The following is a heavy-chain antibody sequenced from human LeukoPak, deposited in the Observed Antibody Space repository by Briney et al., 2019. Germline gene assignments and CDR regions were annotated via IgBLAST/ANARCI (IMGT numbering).Heavy chain of an antibody. Sequence: GGSLRLSCEVSGFTLSNYWMSWVRQAPGKGLEWVANIKRDGSEKNYVDSVKGRFTISRDNTDNLLFLQMDTLRVEDTAVYYCASEHTYYYGSGSSLDYWGQGTLVTVSS. CDR1: GFTLSNYW. J-gene: IGHJ4*02. CDR3: ASEHTYYYGSGSSLDY. V-gene: IGHV3-7*01. CDR2: IKRDGSEK. D-gene: IGHD3-10*01.